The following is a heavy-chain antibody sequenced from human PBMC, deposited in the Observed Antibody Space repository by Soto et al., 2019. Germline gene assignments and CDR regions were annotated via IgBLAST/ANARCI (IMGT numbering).Heavy chain of an antibody. Sequence: QVQLQASGPGLAKPSQTLSLTCTVSGVSISSGPYYWSWISQFPGKGLAWIGHIYYSGRTKYNPSLQSRVSMSVDTSKIQFSLRLNSVTAADTAIYYCARIYDYGDSSYFDSWGQGTLVAVSS. CDR2: IYYSGRT. CDR3: ARIYDYGDSSYFDS. CDR1: GVSISSGPYY. V-gene: IGHV4-31*03. J-gene: IGHJ4*02. D-gene: IGHD4-17*01.